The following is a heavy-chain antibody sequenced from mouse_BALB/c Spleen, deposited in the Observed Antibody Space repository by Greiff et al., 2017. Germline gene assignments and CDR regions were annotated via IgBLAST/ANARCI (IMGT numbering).Heavy chain of an antibody. CDR2: ILPGSGST. CDR1: GYTFSSYW. V-gene: IGHV1-9*01. Sequence: QVQLKESGAELMKPGASVKISCKATGYTFSSYWIEWVKQRPGHGLEWIGEILPGSGSTNYNEKFKGKATFTADTSSNTAYMQLSSLTSEDSAVYYCASHSHYYAMDYWGQGTSVTVSS. D-gene: IGHD1-2*01. J-gene: IGHJ4*01. CDR3: ASHSHYYAMDY.